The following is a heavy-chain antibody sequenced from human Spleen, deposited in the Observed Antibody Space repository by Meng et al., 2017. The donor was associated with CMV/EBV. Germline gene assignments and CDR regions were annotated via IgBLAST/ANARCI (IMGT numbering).Heavy chain of an antibody. CDR1: GGSFSGYY. V-gene: IGHV4-34*01. CDR3: ARLRRIPAANQYYYGMDV. J-gene: IGHJ6*02. D-gene: IGHD2-2*01. CDR2: INHSGST. Sequence: SETLSLTCAVYGGSFSGYYWSWIRQPPGKGLEWIGEINHSGSTNYNPSLKSRVTISVDTSKNQFSLKLSSVTAADTAVYYCARLRRIPAANQYYYGMDVWGQGPPVTVSS.